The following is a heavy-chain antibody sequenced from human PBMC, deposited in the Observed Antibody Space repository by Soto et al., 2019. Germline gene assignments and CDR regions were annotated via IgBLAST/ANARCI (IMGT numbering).Heavy chain of an antibody. CDR1: GYIFTTYG. Sequence: QVHLVQSGAEVEKPGASVKVSCKGSGYIFTTYGITWVRQAPGQGLEWMGWISAHNGNTNYAQKLQGRVTVTRDTSTSTAYMELRNLRSDDTAVYYCARGRYGDYWGQGALVTVSS. V-gene: IGHV1-18*01. CDR2: ISAHNGNT. D-gene: IGHD1-1*01. J-gene: IGHJ4*02. CDR3: ARGRYGDY.